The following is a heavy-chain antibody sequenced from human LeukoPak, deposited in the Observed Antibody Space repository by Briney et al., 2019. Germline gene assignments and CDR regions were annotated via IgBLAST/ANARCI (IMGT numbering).Heavy chain of an antibody. CDR1: GFTFRRYA. V-gene: IGHV3-23*01. J-gene: IGHJ4*02. CDR2: INGRGDTT. CDR3: AKSVYDSSGYYPIFDS. Sequence: GGSLRLSCAASGFTFRRYAMSWVRQAPGKGLEWVSAINGRGDTTDYADSGKGRFTISRDNSKNTLYLQINSLRAEDTAVYYCAKSVYDSSGYYPIFDSWGQGTLVTVSS. D-gene: IGHD3-22*01.